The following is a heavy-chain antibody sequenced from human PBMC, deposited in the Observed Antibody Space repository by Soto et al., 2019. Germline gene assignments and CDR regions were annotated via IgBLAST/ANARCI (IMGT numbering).Heavy chain of an antibody. V-gene: IGHV3-30*18. Sequence: PWGSLRLSCASSGFTFSSYGMHWVRQAPGKGLEWVAVISYDGSNKYYADSVKGRFTISRDNPKNTVYLQMNSLRLEDTSVYYCAKAVGYCSSTSCREYYYYYGMDVWGQGTTVTVSS. CDR3: AKAVGYCSSTSCREYYYYYGMDV. D-gene: IGHD2-2*01. CDR1: GFTFSSYG. J-gene: IGHJ6*02. CDR2: ISYDGSNK.